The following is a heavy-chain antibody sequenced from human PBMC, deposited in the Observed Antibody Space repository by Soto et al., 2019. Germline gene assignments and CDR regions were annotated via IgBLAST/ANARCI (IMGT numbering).Heavy chain of an antibody. V-gene: IGHV4-30-4*01. CDR3: ARHDYRDYVDRFDS. D-gene: IGHD4-17*01. CDR1: GASIKSGNNF. Sequence: PSETLSLTCSVSGASIKSGNNFWSWIRQRPGKGLEWIGYIYYDGGTYYNPSPKSRVTLSVDTFRNQFSLKVTSVTAADTAVYFCARHDYRDYVDRFDSWGPGTLVTVSS. J-gene: IGHJ4*02. CDR2: IYYDGGT.